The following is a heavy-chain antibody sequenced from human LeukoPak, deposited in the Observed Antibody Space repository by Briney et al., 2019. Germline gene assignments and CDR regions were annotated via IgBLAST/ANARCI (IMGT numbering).Heavy chain of an antibody. CDR1: GGTFSSYA. D-gene: IGHD2-2*01. J-gene: IGHJ5*02. CDR3: ARVVVVVPAAINWFDP. CDR2: IIPILGIA. V-gene: IGHV1-69*04. Sequence: SVKVSCKASGGTFSSYAISWVRQAPGQGPEWMGRIIPILGIANYAQKFQGRVTITADKSTSTAYMELSSLRSEDTAVYYCARVVVVVPAAINWFDPWGQGTLVTVSS.